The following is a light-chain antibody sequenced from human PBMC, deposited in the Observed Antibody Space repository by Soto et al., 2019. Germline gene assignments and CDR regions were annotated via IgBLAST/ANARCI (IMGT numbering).Light chain of an antibody. J-gene: IGKJ1*01. CDR1: QSVSSN. CDR2: GAS. Sequence: EIVMTQSPATLSVSPGERATLSCRASQSVSSNLAWYQQKPGQAPRLLIYGASTRATGIPARFSGSGSGTEFTLTISSLQSEDFAVCYCQQYNNLPPWTFGQGTKVEIK. CDR3: QQYNNLPPWT. V-gene: IGKV3-15*01.